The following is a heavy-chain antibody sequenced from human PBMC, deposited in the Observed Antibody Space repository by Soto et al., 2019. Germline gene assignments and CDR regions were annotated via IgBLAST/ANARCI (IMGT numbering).Heavy chain of an antibody. J-gene: IGHJ4*02. Sequence: QVQLVESGGGVVQPGRSLRLSCAASGFTFSSYAMHWVRQAPGKGLEWVAVISYDGSNKYYADSVKGRFTISRENSKNTLYLQMNSLRAEDTAVYYCARDSSSWSYYFDYWGQGTLVTVSS. CDR1: GFTFSSYA. CDR2: ISYDGSNK. CDR3: ARDSSSWSYYFDY. V-gene: IGHV3-30-3*01. D-gene: IGHD6-13*01.